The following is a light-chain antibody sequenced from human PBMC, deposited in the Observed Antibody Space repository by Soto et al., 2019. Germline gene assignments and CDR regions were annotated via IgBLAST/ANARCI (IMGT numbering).Light chain of an antibody. CDR3: QQYNNWWT. Sequence: EIVMTQSPATLSVSPGERVTLSCRASQSVSSRLAWYQQKPGQAPRLLIYGASTRATGIPARFSGSGSGTEFTLTISSLQSEDFAVYYCQQYNNWWTFGQGTKVDIK. J-gene: IGKJ1*01. CDR2: GAS. CDR1: QSVSSR. V-gene: IGKV3-15*01.